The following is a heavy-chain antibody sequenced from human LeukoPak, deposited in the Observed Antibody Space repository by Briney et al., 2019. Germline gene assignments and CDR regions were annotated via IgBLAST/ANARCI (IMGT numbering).Heavy chain of an antibody. Sequence: SETLSLTCAVSGGSISSSNWWSWVRQPPGKGLEWIGEIYHSGSTNYNPSLKSRVTISVDTSKNQFSLKLSSVTAADTAVYFCARAGDEDAFDIWGQGTMVTVSS. CDR1: GGSISSSNW. J-gene: IGHJ3*02. CDR2: IYHSGST. CDR3: ARAGDEDAFDI. V-gene: IGHV4-4*02.